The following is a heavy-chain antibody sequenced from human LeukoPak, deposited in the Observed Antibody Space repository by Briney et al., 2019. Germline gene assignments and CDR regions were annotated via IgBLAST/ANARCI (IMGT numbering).Heavy chain of an antibody. CDR2: IYWNDDK. V-gene: IGHV2-5*01. CDR3: AHTVTGYYTADY. Sequence: SGPTLVKPTQTLTLTCTFSGFSLSTSGVGVGWIRQPPGKALEWLALIYWNDDKRFSPYLKSRLSITKDTSKNQVVLTMTNMDPMDTATYYCAHTVTGYYTADYWGQGTLVTVSS. J-gene: IGHJ4*02. D-gene: IGHD3-9*01. CDR1: GFSLSTSGVG.